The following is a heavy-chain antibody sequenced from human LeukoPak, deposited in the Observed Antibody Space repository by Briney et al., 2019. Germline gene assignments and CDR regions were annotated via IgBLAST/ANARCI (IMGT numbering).Heavy chain of an antibody. V-gene: IGHV1-2*02. CDR2: INPNSGGT. CDR3: ARGPPIVATRADFDY. J-gene: IGHJ4*02. CDR1: GYTFTGHY. Sequence: ASVKVSCKASGYTFTGHYMHWVRQAPGQGLEWMGWINPNSGGTNYAQKFQGRVTMTRDTSISTAYMELSRLRSDDTAVYYCARGPPIVATRADFDYWGQGTLVTVSS. D-gene: IGHD5-12*01.